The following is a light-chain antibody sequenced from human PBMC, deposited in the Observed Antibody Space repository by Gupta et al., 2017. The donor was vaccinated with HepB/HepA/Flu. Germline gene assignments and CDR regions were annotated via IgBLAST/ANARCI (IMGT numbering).Light chain of an antibody. CDR2: RVS. Sequence: DVVITQSPPPLTVTFAQSACASCRSSQNHVFSGGNTSLHWFQQRPGQSPRRLIYRVSNRDSGVPDRFSGSGSGTDFTLEISRVEAEDVGVYYCVQGTHWPLTFGGGTKVEIK. V-gene: IGKV2-30*01. CDR3: VQGTHWPLT. CDR1: QNHVFSGGNTS. J-gene: IGKJ4*01.